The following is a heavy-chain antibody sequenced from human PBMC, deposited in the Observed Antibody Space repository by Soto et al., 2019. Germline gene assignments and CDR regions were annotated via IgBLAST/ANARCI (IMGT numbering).Heavy chain of an antibody. J-gene: IGHJ3*02. D-gene: IGHD3-9*01. Sequence: PGGSLRLSCAASGFTFSDYYMSWIRQAPGKGLEWVSYISSSSSYTNYADSVKGRFTISRDNAKNSLYLQMNSLRAEDTAVYYCARDLKTQTDCYDILTGYYRAHASDIRGQGTTATVSS. CDR2: ISSSSSYT. CDR3: ARDLKTQTDCYDILTGYYRAHASDI. CDR1: GFTFSDYY. V-gene: IGHV3-11*06.